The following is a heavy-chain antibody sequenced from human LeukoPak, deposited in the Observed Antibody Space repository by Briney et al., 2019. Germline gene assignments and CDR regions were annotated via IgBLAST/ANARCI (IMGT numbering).Heavy chain of an antibody. D-gene: IGHD2-8*01. CDR3: ARDLNGPFDY. J-gene: IGHJ4*02. V-gene: IGHV4-38-2*02. CDR1: GYSISSGYY. Sequence: SETLSLTCTVSGYSISSGYYWGWIRQPPGKGLEWIGSIYHSGSTYYNPSLKSRVTISVDTSKNQFSLRLSSVTAADTAVYYCARDLNGPFDYWGQGTLVTVPS. CDR2: IYHSGST.